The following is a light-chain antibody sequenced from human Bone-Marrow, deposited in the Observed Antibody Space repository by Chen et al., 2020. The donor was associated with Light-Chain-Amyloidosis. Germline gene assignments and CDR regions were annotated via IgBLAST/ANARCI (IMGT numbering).Light chain of an antibody. CDR3: QSYQGSSQGV. V-gene: IGLV6-57*01. J-gene: IGLJ3*02. CDR1: SGSIATNY. CDR2: EDD. Sequence: NFMLTHPHSVSESPGKTVIISCTRSSGSIATNYVPWYQQRPGSSPTTVIYEDDQRPSGVPDRFSGSIYRSSNSASLTISGLKTEDEADYYCQSYQGSSQGVFGGGTKLTVL.